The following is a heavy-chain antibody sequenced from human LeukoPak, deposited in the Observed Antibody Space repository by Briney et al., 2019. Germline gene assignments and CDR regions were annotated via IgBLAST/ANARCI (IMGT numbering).Heavy chain of an antibody. J-gene: IGHJ6*02. Sequence: ASVKVSCKASGYTFTSYAMNWVRQAPGQGLEWMGWINTNSGKATYAQGFRGRFVFSLDTSVSTAYLQISSLKAEDTAVYYCARGGNNYCSWSSESAYYYYGMDVWGQGTTVTVSS. D-gene: IGHD3-10*01. V-gene: IGHV7-4-1*02. CDR2: INTNSGKA. CDR3: ARGGNNYCSWSSESAYYYYGMDV. CDR1: GYTFTSYA.